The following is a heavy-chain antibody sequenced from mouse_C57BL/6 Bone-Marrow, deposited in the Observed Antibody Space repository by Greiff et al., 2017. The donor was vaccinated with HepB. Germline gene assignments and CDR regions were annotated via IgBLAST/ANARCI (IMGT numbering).Heavy chain of an antibody. D-gene: IGHD1-1*01. V-gene: IGHV7-3*01. CDR1: GFTFTDYY. J-gene: IGHJ4*01. CDR3: ARYYYGSIYAMDY. Sequence: EVQVVESGGGLVQPGGSLSLSCAASGFTFTDYYMSWVRQPPGKALEWLGFISNKANGYTAEYSASVKGRFTISRDNSQCILYLQMNALRAEDRATYYCARYYYGSIYAMDYWGQGTSVTVSS. CDR2: ISNKANGYTA.